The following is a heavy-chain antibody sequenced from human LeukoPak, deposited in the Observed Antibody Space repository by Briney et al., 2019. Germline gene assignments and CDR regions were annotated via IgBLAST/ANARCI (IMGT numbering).Heavy chain of an antibody. CDR1: GYTFTGYY. CDR3: ARASFWESPINWFDP. V-gene: IGHV1-2*07. Sequence: ASVKASCKASGYTFTGYYMHWVRQAPGQGLEWMGWINPKNGGANYAPSFQGRVTMTRGRSISTVYMELTRLTSDDTAVYYCARASFWESPINWFDPWGQGTLVTVSS. D-gene: IGHD3-16*01. CDR2: INPKNGGA. J-gene: IGHJ5*02.